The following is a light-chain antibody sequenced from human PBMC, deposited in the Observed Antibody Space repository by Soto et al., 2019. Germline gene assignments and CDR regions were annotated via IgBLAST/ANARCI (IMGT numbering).Light chain of an antibody. CDR3: QHYDSLPMHT. J-gene: IGKJ2*01. CDR2: DVS. Sequence: DIQMTQSPSSLSASVGDRVTITCQASRDISNYLNWYQQKPGKAPKLLIYDVSNLETGVPSRFSGSASGTHFAFTIRSLQPEDAATYYCQHYDSLPMHTFGLGTKLEI. CDR1: RDISNY. V-gene: IGKV1-33*01.